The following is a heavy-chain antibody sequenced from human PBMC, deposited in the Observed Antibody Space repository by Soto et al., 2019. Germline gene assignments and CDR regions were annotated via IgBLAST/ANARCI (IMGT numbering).Heavy chain of an antibody. J-gene: IGHJ4*02. CDR1: GFTFSDNY. CDR2: ITSSSSYT. D-gene: IGHD4-17*01. Sequence: PGGSLRLSCADSGFTFSDNYMSWIRQAPGKGLEWVSYITSSSSYTNYADSVKGRFTISRDNAKNSLYLQMNSLRAEDTAVYYCARNLYGDYVFDYWGQGTLVTVSS. V-gene: IGHV3-11*06. CDR3: ARNLYGDYVFDY.